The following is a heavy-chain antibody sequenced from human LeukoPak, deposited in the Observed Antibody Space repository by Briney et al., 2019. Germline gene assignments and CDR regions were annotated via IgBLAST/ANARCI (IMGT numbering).Heavy chain of an antibody. CDR2: TYYRSKWYN. V-gene: IGHV6-1*01. J-gene: IGHJ3*02. CDR1: GDSVSSNNAA. D-gene: IGHD3-10*01. CDR3: ARGSRSAFDI. Sequence: SQTLSLTCAISGDSVSSNNAAWSWIRQSPSRGLEWLGRTYYRSKWYNDYAVSVKSRITINPDTSKNQLSLQLSSVTPEDTALYYCARGSRSAFDIWGQGTMVTVSS.